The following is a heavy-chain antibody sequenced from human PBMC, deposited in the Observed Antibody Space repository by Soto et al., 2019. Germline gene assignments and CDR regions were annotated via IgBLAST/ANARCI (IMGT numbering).Heavy chain of an antibody. CDR3: ARDTYYDFWSGYYSSYVMDV. Sequence: GPSVEVSCDASGYTLTSYGISWVRQAPGQGLEWMGWISAYNGNTNYAQKLQGRVTMTTDTCTSTAYMELRSLRSDDTAVYYCARDTYYDFWSGYYSSYVMDVWGQGPPITVSS. CDR1: GYTLTSYG. J-gene: IGHJ6*02. D-gene: IGHD3-3*01. CDR2: ISAYNGNT. V-gene: IGHV1-18*01.